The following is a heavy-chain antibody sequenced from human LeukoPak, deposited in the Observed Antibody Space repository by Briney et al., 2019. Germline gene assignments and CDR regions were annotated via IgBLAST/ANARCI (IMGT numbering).Heavy chain of an antibody. V-gene: IGHV3-49*04. CDR1: GFTFGDYA. CDR2: IRSKAYGGTT. Sequence: GGSLRLSCTASGFTFGDYAMSWVRQAPGKGLEWVGFIRSKAYGGTTEYAASVKGRFTISRDDSKSIAYLQMNSLRAEDTAVYYCAKCGNSGCHLIDYWGQGTLVTVSS. D-gene: IGHD5-12*01. J-gene: IGHJ4*02. CDR3: AKCGNSGCHLIDY.